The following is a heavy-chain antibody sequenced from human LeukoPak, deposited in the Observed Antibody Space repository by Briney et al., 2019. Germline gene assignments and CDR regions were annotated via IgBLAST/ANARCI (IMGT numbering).Heavy chain of an antibody. V-gene: IGHV1-24*01. J-gene: IGHJ4*02. D-gene: IGHD6-13*01. Sequence: GASVTVSCMVSGYTLTELSLHWVRPAPGKGLEWMGGFDPEDGETIYTQKFQGRVTMTEDTSTDTAYMELSSLRSEDTAVYYCATDPAGIAAAGLDYWGQGTLVTVSS. CDR1: GYTLTELS. CDR3: ATDPAGIAAAGLDY. CDR2: FDPEDGET.